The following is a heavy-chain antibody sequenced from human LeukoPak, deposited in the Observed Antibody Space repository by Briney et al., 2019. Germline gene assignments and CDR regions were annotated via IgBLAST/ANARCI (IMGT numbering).Heavy chain of an antibody. Sequence: PGGSLRLSCAASGFTFSSYAMSWVRQAPGKGLEWVSAISGSGGSTYYADSVKGRFTISRDNSKNTLYLQMNSLRAEDTAVYYCAEDAASSSSSVDYYYGMDVWGQGTTVTVSS. D-gene: IGHD6-6*01. CDR1: GFTFSSYA. V-gene: IGHV3-23*01. CDR3: AEDAASSSSSVDYYYGMDV. CDR2: ISGSGGST. J-gene: IGHJ6*02.